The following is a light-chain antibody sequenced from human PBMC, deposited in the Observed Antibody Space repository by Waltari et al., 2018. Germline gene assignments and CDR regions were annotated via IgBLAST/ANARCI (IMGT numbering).Light chain of an antibody. V-gene: IGLV1-40*01. CDR2: GNS. J-gene: IGLJ2*01. CDR1: SSNLGATYG. Sequence: QSVLTQPPSVSGAPGQRITISCTGSSSNLGATYGSQWYQQLPGKAPKVLIYGNSNRPSGVPDRFSGSKSGTSASLAITGLQAEDEADYYCQSYDSLIGSVIFGGGTKLTVL. CDR3: QSYDSLIGSVI.